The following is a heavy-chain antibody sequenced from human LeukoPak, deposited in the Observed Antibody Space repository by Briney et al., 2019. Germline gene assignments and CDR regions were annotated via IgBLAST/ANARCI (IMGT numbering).Heavy chain of an antibody. D-gene: IGHD3-10*01. CDR2: IYYSGST. CDR1: GGSISSGSYY. Sequence: SETLSLTCTVSGGSISSGSYYWGWIRQPPGKGLEWIGSIYYSGSTYYNPSLKSRVTISVDTSKNQFSLKLSSVTAADTAVYYCARLYGSGSYVSDYWGQGTLVTVSS. CDR3: ARLYGSGSYVSDY. J-gene: IGHJ4*02. V-gene: IGHV4-39*01.